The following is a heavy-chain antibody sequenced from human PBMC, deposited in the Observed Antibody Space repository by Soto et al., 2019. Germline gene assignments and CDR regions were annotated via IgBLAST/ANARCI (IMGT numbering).Heavy chain of an antibody. V-gene: IGHV3-21*01. D-gene: IGHD3-10*01. J-gene: IGHJ5*02. CDR3: ARDPPEYYGSFDP. Sequence: GGSLRLSCAASGFTFSSYSMNWVRQAPGKGLEWVSSISSSSSYIYYADSVKGRFTISRDNAKNSLYLQMNSLRAEDTAVYYCARDPPEYYGSFDPWGQGTLVTVSS. CDR1: GFTFSSYS. CDR2: ISSSSSYI.